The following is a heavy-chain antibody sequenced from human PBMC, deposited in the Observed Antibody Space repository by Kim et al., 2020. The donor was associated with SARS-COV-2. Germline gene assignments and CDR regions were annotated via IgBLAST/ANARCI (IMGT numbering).Heavy chain of an antibody. Sequence: GSTNSNPPLKSRVTISVDTSKTQFSLKLSSVTAADTAVYYCARNYGDFDYWGQGTLVTVSS. CDR3: ARNYGDFDY. D-gene: IGHD4-17*01. V-gene: IGHV4-34*01. J-gene: IGHJ4*02. CDR2: GST.